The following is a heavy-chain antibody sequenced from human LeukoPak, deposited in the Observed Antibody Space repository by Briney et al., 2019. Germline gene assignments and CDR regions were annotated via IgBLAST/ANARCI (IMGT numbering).Heavy chain of an antibody. Sequence: GGSLRLSCAASGFTFSSYAMHWVRQVPGKGLEYVSAISSSGGRKYYANSVKGRFTISRDNSKHTLYLQMGSLRTEDMAIYYCARGPDVVLVSHWSFFDYWGQGTLVTVSS. V-gene: IGHV3-64*01. J-gene: IGHJ4*02. CDR1: GFTFSSYA. CDR2: ISSSGGRK. CDR3: ARGPDVVLVSHWSFFDY. D-gene: IGHD2-8*02.